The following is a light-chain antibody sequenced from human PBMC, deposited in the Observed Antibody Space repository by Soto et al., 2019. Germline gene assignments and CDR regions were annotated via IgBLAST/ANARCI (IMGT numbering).Light chain of an antibody. Sequence: EIVLTQSPDTLSLSPGETATLSCRASQILPSSDVAWYQQEPGQAPRLLIVGGSKRATGIPDRFGGSGSGTDFTLTISSLEPEDFAVYYCQQRSNWPQTFGQGTKVDIK. J-gene: IGKJ1*01. CDR3: QQRSNWPQT. CDR1: QILPSSD. V-gene: IGKV3D-20*02. CDR2: GGS.